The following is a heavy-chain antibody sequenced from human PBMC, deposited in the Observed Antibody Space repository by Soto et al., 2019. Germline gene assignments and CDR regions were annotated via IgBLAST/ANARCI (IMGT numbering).Heavy chain of an antibody. CDR2: MNPNSGNT. CDR3: AREGLYGSIQDNTFDI. Sequence: QVQLVQSGAEVKRSGASVRISCKASGYTFNRHDINWVRQATGQGPEWIGWMNPNSGNTGYAQKFQGRVTMTRDSSITKAYMDLSSLTSDDTAIYYCAREGLYGSIQDNTFDIWGQGTMV. J-gene: IGHJ3*02. D-gene: IGHD6-19*01. CDR1: GYTFNRHD. V-gene: IGHV1-8*01.